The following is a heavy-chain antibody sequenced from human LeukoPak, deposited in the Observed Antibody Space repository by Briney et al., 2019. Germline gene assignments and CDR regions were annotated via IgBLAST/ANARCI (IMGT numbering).Heavy chain of an antibody. CDR1: GFSLSTSGVG. J-gene: IGHJ4*02. Sequence: KASGPTLVNPTQTLTLTCTFSGFSLSTSGVGVGWIRQPPGKALEWLALIYWNDDKRYSPSLKSRPTITKDTSKNQVVLTMTNMDPVDTATYYCAQIVPYYYDSSGYYYYFDYWGQGTLVTVSS. D-gene: IGHD3-22*01. V-gene: IGHV2-5*01. CDR2: IYWNDDK. CDR3: AQIVPYYYDSSGYYYYFDY.